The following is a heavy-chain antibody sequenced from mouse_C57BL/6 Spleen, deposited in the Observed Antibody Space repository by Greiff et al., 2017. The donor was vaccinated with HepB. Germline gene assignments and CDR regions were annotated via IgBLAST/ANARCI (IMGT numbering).Heavy chain of an antibody. D-gene: IGHD3-1*01. CDR3: ARLQLDWYFDV. V-gene: IGHV1-54*01. CDR1: GYAFTNYL. Sequence: QVQLQQSGAELVRPGTSVKVSCKASGYAFTNYLIEWVKQRPGQGLEWIGVINPGSGGTNYNEKFKGKATLTADKSSSTAYMQLSSLTSEDSAVYFCARLQLDWYFDVWGTGTTVTVSS. CDR2: INPGSGGT. J-gene: IGHJ1*03.